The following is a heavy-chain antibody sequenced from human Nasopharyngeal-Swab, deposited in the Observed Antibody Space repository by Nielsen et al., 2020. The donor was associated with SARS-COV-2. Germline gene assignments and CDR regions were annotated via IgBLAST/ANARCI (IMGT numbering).Heavy chain of an antibody. CDR1: GFTFSSYG. J-gene: IGHJ6*03. CDR3: ARGQDAYYYMDV. V-gene: IGHV4-34*01. D-gene: IGHD2-15*01. CDR2: INHSGST. Sequence: GSLRLSCAASGFTFSSYGMHWVRQAPGKGLEWIGEINHSGSTNYNPSLKSRVTISVDTSKNQFSLKLSSVTAADTAVYYCARGQDAYYYMDVWGEGTTVTVSS.